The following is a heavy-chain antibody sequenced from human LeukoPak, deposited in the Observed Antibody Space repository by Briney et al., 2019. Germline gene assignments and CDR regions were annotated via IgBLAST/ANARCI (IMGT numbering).Heavy chain of an antibody. V-gene: IGHV4-34*01. CDR2: INHSGST. D-gene: IGHD2-2*01. CDR3: AREGPFIVVVPAAIGWFDP. Sequence: SETLSLTCAVYGGSFSGYYWSWIRQPPGKGLEWIGEINHSGSTNYNPSLKSRVTISVDTSKNQFPLKLSSVTAADTAVYYCAREGPFIVVVPAAIGWFDPWGQGTLVTVSS. CDR1: GGSFSGYY. J-gene: IGHJ5*02.